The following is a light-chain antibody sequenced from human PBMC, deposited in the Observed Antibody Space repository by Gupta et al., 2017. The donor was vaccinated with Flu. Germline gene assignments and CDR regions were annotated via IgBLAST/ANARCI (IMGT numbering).Light chain of an antibody. V-gene: IGLV2-14*01. CDR1: SSEIGGYNY. J-gene: IGLJ3*02. Sequence: TVSCTGTSSEIGGYNYVAWYQQKSGEAPKLLLDEVTKRPSGVSDRFSGSKSDNTASLTISGLQAEDEATYHCSSYTFSATRWVFGGGTTVTVL. CDR3: SSYTFSATRWV. CDR2: EVT.